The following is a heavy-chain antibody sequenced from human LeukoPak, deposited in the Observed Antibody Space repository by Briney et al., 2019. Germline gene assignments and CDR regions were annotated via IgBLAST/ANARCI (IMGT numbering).Heavy chain of an antibody. J-gene: IGHJ4*02. CDR2: SGGAT. Sequence: GGSLRLSCSASGFTLSSYSMHWVRQAPGKGLEYVSTSGGATYYADSVKGRFTISRDNAKNTPYLQMSSLRAEDTAVYYCIKDRTGTYSFDYWGQGTLVTVSS. D-gene: IGHD7-27*01. CDR1: GFTLSSYS. CDR3: IKDRTGTYSFDY. V-gene: IGHV3-64D*09.